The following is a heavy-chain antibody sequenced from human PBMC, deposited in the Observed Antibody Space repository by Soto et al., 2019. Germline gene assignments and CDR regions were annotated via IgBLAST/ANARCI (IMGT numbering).Heavy chain of an antibody. D-gene: IGHD6-19*01. CDR1: GGSISSYF. J-gene: IGHJ5*02. CDR3: AADSSGYNWFDP. CDR2: VYYSGTT. V-gene: IGHV4-59*01. Sequence: SEPLSLTCSVSGGSISSYFWSWIRQPPGKGLEWIGYVYYSGTTNYNPSLKSRVTISVDTSKNQFSLKLSSVTAADTAVDYCAADSSGYNWFDPWGQGTLVTVSS.